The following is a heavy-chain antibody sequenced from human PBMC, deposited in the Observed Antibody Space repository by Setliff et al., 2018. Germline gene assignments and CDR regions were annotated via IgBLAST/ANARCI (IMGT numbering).Heavy chain of an antibody. J-gene: IGHJ4*02. V-gene: IGHV1-46*02. Sequence: GASVKVSCKASGDTFNTYTLSWVRQAPGQGLEWMGGIIPGGLSSSSTQKFEGRVTMTRDTSTSTVYMELNSLTSDDTAVYYCARAGLAAAGRKGVFDHWGQGTLVTV. CDR1: GDTFNTYT. CDR2: IIPGGLSS. CDR3: ARAGLAAAGRKGVFDH. D-gene: IGHD6-25*01.